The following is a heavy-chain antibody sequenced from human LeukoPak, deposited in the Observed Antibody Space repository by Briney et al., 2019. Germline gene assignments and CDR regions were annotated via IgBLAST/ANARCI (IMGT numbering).Heavy chain of an antibody. CDR3: ARVAAYSLLVGYFQH. CDR2: INHSGST. Sequence: SETLSLTCTVSGGSINSSNYYWGWIRQPPGKGLEWIGEINHSGSTNYNPSLKSRVTISVDTSKNQFSLKLSSVTAADTAVYYCARVAAYSLLVGYFQHWGQGTLVTVSS. V-gene: IGHV4-39*07. CDR1: GGSINSSNYY. J-gene: IGHJ1*01. D-gene: IGHD6-6*01.